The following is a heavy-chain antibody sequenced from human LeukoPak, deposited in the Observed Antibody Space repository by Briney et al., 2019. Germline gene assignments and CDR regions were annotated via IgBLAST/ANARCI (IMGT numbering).Heavy chain of an antibody. D-gene: IGHD3-10*01. Sequence: GSVKVSCKASGFTFTNYAMHWVRQAPGQRLEWMARINADNGNIKYSPKFQGRVTITRDTSASTVYMELSSLTSEDTAVYYCAREWVWFGESRYFSYWGQGTLVTVSS. CDR2: INADNGNI. J-gene: IGHJ4*02. CDR1: GFTFTNYA. V-gene: IGHV1-3*01. CDR3: AREWVWFGESRYFSY.